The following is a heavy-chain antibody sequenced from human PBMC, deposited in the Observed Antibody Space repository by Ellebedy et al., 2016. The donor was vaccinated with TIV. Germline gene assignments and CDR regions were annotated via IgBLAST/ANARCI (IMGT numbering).Heavy chain of an antibody. Sequence: SETLSLTCAVHGGSFSGYYWSWIRQPPGKGLEWIGEINHSGNTNYNPSLKSRVTISVDTSKNQFSLNLNSVTAADTAAYYCARGGTFSHGLWYFDYWGQGTLVTVSS. CDR1: GGSFSGYY. V-gene: IGHV4-34*01. J-gene: IGHJ4*02. CDR2: INHSGNT. CDR3: ARGGTFSHGLWYFDY. D-gene: IGHD5-18*01.